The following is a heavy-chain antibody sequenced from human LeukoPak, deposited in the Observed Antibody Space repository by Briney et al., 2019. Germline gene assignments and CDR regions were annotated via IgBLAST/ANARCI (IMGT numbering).Heavy chain of an antibody. J-gene: IGHJ6*03. D-gene: IGHD3-22*01. V-gene: IGHV4-4*09. CDR3: ARHAMIVARNHYYYMDV. CDR1: GGSISGYY. Sequence: SETLSLTCTVSGGSISGYYWSWIRQPPGKGLEWIGYIYTSGSTNYNPSLKSRVTISIDTSKNQFSLKLSSVTAADTAVYYCARHAMIVARNHYYYMDVWGKGTPVTVSS. CDR2: IYTSGST.